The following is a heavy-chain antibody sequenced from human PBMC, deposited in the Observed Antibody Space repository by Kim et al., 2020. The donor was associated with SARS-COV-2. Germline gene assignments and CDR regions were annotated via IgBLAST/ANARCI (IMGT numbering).Heavy chain of an antibody. Sequence: YEESGMGRFPASRDNAKNSLYLQMSSLRAEDTAVYYCARGGGDSYYYGMDVWGRGTTVTVSS. V-gene: IGHV3-11*05. J-gene: IGHJ6*02. CDR3: ARGGGDSYYYGMDV.